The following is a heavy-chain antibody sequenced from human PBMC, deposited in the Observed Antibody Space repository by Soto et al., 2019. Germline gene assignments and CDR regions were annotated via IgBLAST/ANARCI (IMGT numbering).Heavy chain of an antibody. J-gene: IGHJ5*02. CDR1: GYTFTSYV. CDR3: ARVLSLRSSSPSSRFHP. Sequence: ASVKVACKAAGYTFTSYVISWVLQAPGQGLEWMGWISAYNGNTNYAQKLQGRVTMTTDTSTSTAYMELRSLRSDDTAVYYCARVLSLRSSSPSSRFHPWGQRTLVTVSS. CDR2: ISAYNGNT. D-gene: IGHD6-6*01. V-gene: IGHV1-18*01.